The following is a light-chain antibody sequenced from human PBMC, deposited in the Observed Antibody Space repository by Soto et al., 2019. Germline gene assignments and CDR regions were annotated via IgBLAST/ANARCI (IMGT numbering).Light chain of an antibody. V-gene: IGKV3-11*01. CDR1: QSVSNY. CDR2: DAS. Sequence: EIVLTQSPATLSLSPGERATRSCRASQSVSNYLAWYQQRPGQAPRLLIYDASNRATGIPARFSGSGSGTDFTLTISGLEPEDFAIYYCQHRNNRPFSFGPGTKVDI. J-gene: IGKJ3*01. CDR3: QHRNNRPFS.